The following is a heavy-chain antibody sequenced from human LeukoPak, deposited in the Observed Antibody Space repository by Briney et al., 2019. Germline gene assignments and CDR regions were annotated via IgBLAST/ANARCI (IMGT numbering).Heavy chain of an antibody. J-gene: IGHJ4*02. Sequence: ASVTVPFKASGYTFTSYDINWVRQATGQGLEWMGWMNPNSGNTGYAQKFQGRVAITRNTSISTAYMELSSLRSEDTAVYYCARAKAGYFDYWGQGTLVTVSS. CDR2: MNPNSGNT. CDR3: ARAKAGYFDY. V-gene: IGHV1-8*03. D-gene: IGHD3-10*01. CDR1: GYTFTSYD.